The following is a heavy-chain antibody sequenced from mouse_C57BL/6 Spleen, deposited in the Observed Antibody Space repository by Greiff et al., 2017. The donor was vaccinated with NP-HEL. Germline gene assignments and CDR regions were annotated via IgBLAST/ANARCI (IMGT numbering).Heavy chain of an antibody. CDR3: ARPHYGSSQFAY. D-gene: IGHD1-1*01. J-gene: IGHJ3*01. V-gene: IGHV5-17*01. CDR1: GFTFSDYG. CDR2: ISSGSSTI. Sequence: EVHLVESGGGLVKPGGSLKLSCAASGFTFSDYGMHWVRQAPEKGLEWVAYISSGSSTIYYADTVKGRFTISRDNAKNTLFLQMTSLRSEDTAMYYCARPHYGSSQFAYWGQGTLVTVSA.